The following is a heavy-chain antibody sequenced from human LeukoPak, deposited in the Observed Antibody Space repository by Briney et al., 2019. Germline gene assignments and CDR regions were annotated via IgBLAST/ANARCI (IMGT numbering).Heavy chain of an antibody. CDR3: ARDGGYGSGSYRFDY. CDR2: IYNSGST. CDR1: GGSISSYY. V-gene: IGHV4-59*06. D-gene: IGHD3-10*01. Sequence: PSETLSLTCTVSGGSISSYYWGWIRQYPGRGLEWIGYIYNSGSTYYNPSLRSRITISVDTSKNQFSLKLSSVTAADTAVYYCARDGGYGSGSYRFDYWGQGTLVTVSS. J-gene: IGHJ4*02.